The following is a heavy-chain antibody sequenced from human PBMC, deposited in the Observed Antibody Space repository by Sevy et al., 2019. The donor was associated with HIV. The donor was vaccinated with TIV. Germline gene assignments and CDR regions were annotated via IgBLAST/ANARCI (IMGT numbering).Heavy chain of an antibody. Sequence: VGSLRLSCAASGFTFSSYSMNWVRQAPGKELEWVSSIGSSSSYIYYADSVKGRFTISRDNAKNSLYLQMNSLRAEDTAVYYCATYPISIVVPRWGQGTLVTVSS. CDR3: ATYPISIVVPR. D-gene: IGHD2-21*01. CDR2: IGSSSSYI. CDR1: GFTFSSYS. V-gene: IGHV3-21*01. J-gene: IGHJ4*02.